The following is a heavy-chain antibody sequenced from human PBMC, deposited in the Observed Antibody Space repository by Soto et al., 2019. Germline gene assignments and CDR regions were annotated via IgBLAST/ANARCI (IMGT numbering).Heavy chain of an antibody. CDR2: ISWNSGSI. Sequence: EVQLVESGGGLVQPGRSLRLSCAASGFTFDDYAMHWVRQAPGKGLEWVSGISWNSGSIGYADSVKGRFTISRDNAKNSLYLQMNSLRAEDTALYYCAKDREYSGYDLIAFDIWGQGTMVTVSS. J-gene: IGHJ3*02. CDR3: AKDREYSGYDLIAFDI. CDR1: GFTFDDYA. V-gene: IGHV3-9*01. D-gene: IGHD5-12*01.